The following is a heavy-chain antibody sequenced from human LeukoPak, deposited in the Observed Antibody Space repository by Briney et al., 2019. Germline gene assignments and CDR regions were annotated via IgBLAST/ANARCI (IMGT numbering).Heavy chain of an antibody. D-gene: IGHD2-21*02. V-gene: IGHV1-18*01. CDR3: ARAPHIVVVTDFDY. CDR2: ISAYNGNT. J-gene: IGHJ4*02. CDR1: GYTFTSYG. Sequence: ASVKVSCKASGYTFTSYGISWVRQAPGQGLEWMGWISAYNGNTNYAQKLQGRVTMTTDTSTSTAYMELRSLRSDDTAVCYCARAPHIVVVTDFDYWGQGTQVPVSS.